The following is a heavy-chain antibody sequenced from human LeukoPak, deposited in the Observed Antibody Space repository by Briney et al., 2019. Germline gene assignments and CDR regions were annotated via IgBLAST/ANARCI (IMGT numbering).Heavy chain of an antibody. V-gene: IGHV3-30*18. J-gene: IGHJ6*02. Sequence: GRSLRLSCAGSGFTFSTSDSMHWVRQAPGKGLEWVAVISYDGSNKYYADSVKGRFTISRDNSKNTLYLQMNSLRAEDTAVYYCAKDLPAMVPALFRMDVWGQGTTVTVSS. D-gene: IGHD5-18*01. CDR3: AKDLPAMVPALFRMDV. CDR2: ISYDGSNK. CDR1: GFTFSTS.